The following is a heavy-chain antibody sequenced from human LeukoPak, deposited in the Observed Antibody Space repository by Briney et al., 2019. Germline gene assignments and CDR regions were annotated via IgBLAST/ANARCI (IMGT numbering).Heavy chain of an antibody. V-gene: IGHV3-48*03. CDR3: ARATYDSSAVDAFDI. Sequence: GGSLRLSCAASGFTFSSYEMHWVRQAPGKGLEWVAYTNTAGNTIYYADSMKGRFTISRDNAKNSLYLQMNTLRAEDTAVYYCARATYDSSAVDAFDIWGQGTMVTVSP. CDR2: TNTAGNTI. J-gene: IGHJ3*02. D-gene: IGHD3-22*01. CDR1: GFTFSSYE.